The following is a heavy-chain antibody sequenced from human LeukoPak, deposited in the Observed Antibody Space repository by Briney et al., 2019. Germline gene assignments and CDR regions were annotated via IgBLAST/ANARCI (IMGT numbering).Heavy chain of an antibody. J-gene: IGHJ4*02. Sequence: GGSLRLSCAASGLAFSAYKMHWVRQAPRKGLVWVSRISTAGYTTDSADFVQGRFTASRDNTKNTWSLEMNSLRAEDTAVYYCVVGGSPGYWGQGTLVTVSS. CDR1: GLAFSAYK. CDR3: VVGGSPGY. D-gene: IGHD2-15*01. CDR2: ISTAGYTT. V-gene: IGHV3-74*01.